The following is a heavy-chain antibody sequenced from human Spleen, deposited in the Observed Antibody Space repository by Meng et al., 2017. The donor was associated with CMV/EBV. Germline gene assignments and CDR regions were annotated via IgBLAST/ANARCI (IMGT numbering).Heavy chain of an antibody. V-gene: IGHV3-21*01. J-gene: IGHJ4*02. CDR1: TFTFSNSD. Sequence: GESLKIPCVAPTFTFSNSDMSWVRQAPGKGLEWVASVSSASAYIYYADPVRGRFTISRDNAENSLYLQMNSLRAEDTAIYYCAGYIPGINAFDYWGLGTLVAVSS. CDR3: AGYIPGINAFDY. D-gene: IGHD1-14*01. CDR2: VSSASAYI.